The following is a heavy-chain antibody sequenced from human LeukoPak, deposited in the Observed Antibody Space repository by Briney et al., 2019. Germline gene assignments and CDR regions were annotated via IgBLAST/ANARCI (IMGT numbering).Heavy chain of an antibody. D-gene: IGHD2-15*01. CDR3: ARAEGLVVVAATIDY. J-gene: IGHJ4*02. CDR2: ISSSGSTI. Sequence: PGGSLRLSCAASGFTFSDYYMRGIRQAPGKGLEWVSYISSSGSTIYYADSVKGRFTISRDNAKNSLYLQMNSLRAEDTAVYYCARAEGLVVVAATIDYWGQGTLVTVSS. CDR1: GFTFSDYY. V-gene: IGHV3-11*04.